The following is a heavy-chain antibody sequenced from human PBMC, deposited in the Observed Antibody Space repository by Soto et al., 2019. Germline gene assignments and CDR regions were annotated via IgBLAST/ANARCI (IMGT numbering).Heavy chain of an antibody. V-gene: IGHV4-59*12. CDR3: VRESPFGSSVLLAF. J-gene: IGHJ1*01. CDR1: GGSIRPYY. Sequence: PSETLSLTCTVFGGSIRPYYWSWIRQPPGKELEWIGYIYYTGSTNYSPSLKSRVTMSLDTSKNLLSLKLNSVTAADTAVYYCVRESPFGSSVLLAFRAQGSLDTVSA. D-gene: IGHD6-6*01. CDR2: IYYTGST.